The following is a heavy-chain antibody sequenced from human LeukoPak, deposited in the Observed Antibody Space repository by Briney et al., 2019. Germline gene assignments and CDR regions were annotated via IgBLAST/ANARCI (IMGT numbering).Heavy chain of an antibody. Sequence: NPGGSLRLSCAASGFTFSSYDMSWVRQAPGKGLEWVSGISGSGGSTYYADSVKGRFTISRDTSKNALYLQMNSLRVEDTAVYYCAKVGQNYDILTYYFDYWGQGTLVTVPS. CDR1: GFTFSSYD. CDR3: AKVGQNYDILTYYFDY. J-gene: IGHJ4*02. D-gene: IGHD3-9*01. V-gene: IGHV3-23*01. CDR2: ISGSGGST.